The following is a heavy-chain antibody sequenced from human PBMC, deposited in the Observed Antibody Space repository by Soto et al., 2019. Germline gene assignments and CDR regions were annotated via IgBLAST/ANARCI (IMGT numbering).Heavy chain of an antibody. Sequence: QVQLEQSGAEMKRPGSSVKVSCKASGDTLYNYAFSWVRQAPGQGVEWMGGIIPLFETPDYAQKFQGRVTITADESTSTVFMELRSLSSEDTAVYYCARGRGGRNDYSTSSHYYYYGMDVWGQGTTVTVTS. D-gene: IGHD6-6*01. V-gene: IGHV1-69*01. CDR1: GDTLYNYA. CDR3: ARGRGGRNDYSTSSHYYYYGMDV. J-gene: IGHJ6*02. CDR2: IIPLFETP.